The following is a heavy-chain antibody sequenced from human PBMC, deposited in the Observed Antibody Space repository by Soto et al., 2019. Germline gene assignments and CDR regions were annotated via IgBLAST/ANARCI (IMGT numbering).Heavy chain of an antibody. D-gene: IGHD3-22*01. V-gene: IGHV3-48*03. Sequence: GGSLRLSCSASGFTFRSYEMSCVRQAPGKGLEWISYISVTGTATYYAASVQGRFTISRDNSRNSLFLQMHSLRAEDTAVYYCARPYLDTSGYYASTENWGQGTLVTVSS. CDR1: GFTFRSYE. J-gene: IGHJ1*01. CDR2: ISVTGTAT. CDR3: ARPYLDTSGYYASTEN.